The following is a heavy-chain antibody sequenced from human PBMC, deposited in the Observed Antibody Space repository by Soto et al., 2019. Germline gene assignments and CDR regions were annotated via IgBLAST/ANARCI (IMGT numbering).Heavy chain of an antibody. CDR2: ISSSSSAI. D-gene: IGHD2-2*01. J-gene: IGHJ6*03. CDR3: ARDLSRCSNFYYYMDV. Sequence: EVQLVESGGGLVPPGGSLRLSCSASGFSISGYALNWVRQAPGKGPEWVSYISSSSSAIDYAGSVKGRFSISRDNGKNSLYLQMNSLRAEDTAVYYCARDLSRCSNFYYYMDVWGKGTTVTVSS. V-gene: IGHV3-48*01. CDR1: GFSISGYA.